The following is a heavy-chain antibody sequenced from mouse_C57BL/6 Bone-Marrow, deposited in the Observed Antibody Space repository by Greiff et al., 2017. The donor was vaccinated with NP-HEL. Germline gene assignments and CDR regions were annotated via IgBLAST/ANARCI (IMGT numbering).Heavy chain of an antibody. D-gene: IGHD2-4*01. CDR1: GFTFSSYA. CDR2: ISDGGSYT. V-gene: IGHV5-4*01. CDR3: ARECDYDGDYAMDY. Sequence: EVNLVESGGGLVKPGGSLKLSCAASGFTFSSYAMSWVRQTPEKRLEWVATISDGGSYTYYPDNVKGRFTISRDNAKNNLYLQMSHLKSEDTAMYYCARECDYDGDYAMDYWGQGTSVTVSS. J-gene: IGHJ4*01.